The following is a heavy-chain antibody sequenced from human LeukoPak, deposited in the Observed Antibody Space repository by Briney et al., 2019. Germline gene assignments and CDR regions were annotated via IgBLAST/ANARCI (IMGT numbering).Heavy chain of an antibody. Sequence: SETLSLTCTVSGGSISSYYWSWIRQPAGKGLEWIGRIYTSGSTNYNPSLKSRVTMSVDTSKNQFSLKLSSVTAADTAVHYCARVAEQLVRTVRIYYYYYMDVWGKGTTVTVSS. V-gene: IGHV4-4*07. CDR3: ARVAEQLVRTVRIYYYYYMDV. CDR2: IYTSGST. CDR1: GGSISSYY. D-gene: IGHD6-6*01. J-gene: IGHJ6*03.